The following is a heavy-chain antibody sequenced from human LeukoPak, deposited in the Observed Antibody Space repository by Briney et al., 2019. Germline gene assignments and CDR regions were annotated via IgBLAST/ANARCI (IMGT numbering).Heavy chain of an antibody. CDR1: GGSISSSAYH. Sequence: PSETLSLTCTVSGGSISSSAYHWGWIRQPPGKGLEWIGSIHIGGSTYYNPSLKSRVTISVDTSKNQFSLKLSSVTAADTAVYYCARQGSATSRDFQHWGQGTLVTVSS. V-gene: IGHV4-39*01. J-gene: IGHJ1*01. CDR3: ARQGSATSRDFQH. D-gene: IGHD2-2*01. CDR2: IHIGGST.